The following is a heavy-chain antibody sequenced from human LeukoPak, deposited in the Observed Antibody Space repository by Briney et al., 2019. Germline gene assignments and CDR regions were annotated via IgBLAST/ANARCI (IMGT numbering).Heavy chain of an antibody. V-gene: IGHV3-48*03. CDR3: AKDIRAYYYGSGMNAGNWFDP. Sequence: GGSLRLSCAASGFTFSSYEMNWVRQAPGEGLEWISYISSSGSSVKYADSVKGRFTISRDNAKNSLYLQMNSLRAEDTALYYCAKDIRAYYYGSGMNAGNWFDPWGQGTLVTVSS. CDR1: GFTFSSYE. CDR2: ISSSGSSV. J-gene: IGHJ5*02. D-gene: IGHD3-10*01.